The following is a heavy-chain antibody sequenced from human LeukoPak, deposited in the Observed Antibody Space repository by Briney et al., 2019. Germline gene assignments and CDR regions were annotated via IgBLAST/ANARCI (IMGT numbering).Heavy chain of an antibody. Sequence: VXGGSISSGGYYWSWIRQHPGKGLEWIGYIYYSGSTYYNPSLKSRVTISVDTSKNQFSLKLSSVTAADTAVYYCARTPRSAEYFQHWGQGTLVTVSS. CDR1: GGSISSGGYY. J-gene: IGHJ1*01. V-gene: IGHV4-31*02. CDR2: IYYSGST. CDR3: ARTPRSAEYFQH. D-gene: IGHD1-26*01.